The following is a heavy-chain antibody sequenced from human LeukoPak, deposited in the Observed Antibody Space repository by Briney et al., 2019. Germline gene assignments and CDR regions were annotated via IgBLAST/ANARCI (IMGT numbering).Heavy chain of an antibody. J-gene: IGHJ3*02. CDR1: GFIVSSNY. CDR3: ARKRLRGSGAFDI. Sequence: GSLRLSCAASGFIVSSNYMTWVRQAPGKGLEWVSVIYSGGTTYYADSVKGRFTISRDNSKNTLYLQMNSLRAEDTAVYYCARKRLRGSGAFDIWGQGTMVTVSS. CDR2: IYSGGTT. V-gene: IGHV3-53*01. D-gene: IGHD5-18*01.